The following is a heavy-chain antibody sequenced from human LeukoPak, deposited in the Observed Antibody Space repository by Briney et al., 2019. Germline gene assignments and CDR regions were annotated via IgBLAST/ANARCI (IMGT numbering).Heavy chain of an antibody. J-gene: IGHJ5*02. Sequence: ASVKLSCKASGYSFTSYAMHWVRQAPGQRLEWMGWINAGNANTKYSQNFQGRVTITTHTSATTAYMEQSSVRSEDTAVYYCGRGRRCSGGRCYPGCGEPGGQGTLVRVSS. CDR3: GRGRRCSGGRCYPGCGEP. CDR2: INAGNANT. V-gene: IGHV1-3*01. D-gene: IGHD2-15*01. CDR1: GYSFTSYA.